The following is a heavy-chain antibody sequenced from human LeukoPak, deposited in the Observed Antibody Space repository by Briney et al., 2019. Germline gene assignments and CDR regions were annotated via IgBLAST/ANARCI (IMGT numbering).Heavy chain of an antibody. CDR2: MNPNSGNT. CDR3: ARRLARWYSSSSDFDP. Sequence: ASVKVSCKASGYTFTSYDINWVRQATGQGLEWMGWMNPNSGNTGYAQKFQGRVTMTRNTSISTAYMELSSLRSEDTAVYYCARRLARWYSSSSDFDPWGQGTLVTVSS. J-gene: IGHJ5*02. CDR1: GYTFTSYD. D-gene: IGHD6-6*01. V-gene: IGHV1-8*01.